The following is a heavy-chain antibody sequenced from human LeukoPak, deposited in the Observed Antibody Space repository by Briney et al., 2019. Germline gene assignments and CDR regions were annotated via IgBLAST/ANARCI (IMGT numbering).Heavy chain of an antibody. D-gene: IGHD6-19*01. CDR2: ISYDGSNK. CDR3: AISPVAGTGWFDY. Sequence: PGRSLRLSRAASGFTFSSYGMHWVRQAPGKGLEWVAVISYDGSNKYYADSVKGRFTISRDNSKNTLYLQMNSLRAEDTAVYYCAISPVAGTGWFDYWGQGTLVTVSS. V-gene: IGHV3-30*03. CDR1: GFTFSSYG. J-gene: IGHJ4*02.